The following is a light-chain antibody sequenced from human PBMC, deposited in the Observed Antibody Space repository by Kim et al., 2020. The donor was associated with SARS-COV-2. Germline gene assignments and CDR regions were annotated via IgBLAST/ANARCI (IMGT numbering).Light chain of an antibody. J-gene: IGKJ2*01. Sequence: DIQMTQSPSTLSASVGDSVTITCRASQSTSSWLAWYQQKPGKAPKLLMYKTSDLDSGVPSRFSGGGSGTEFTLTISSLQPDDSATYYCQQYTSYSRTFGQGTKLEIK. CDR2: KTS. V-gene: IGKV1-5*03. CDR1: QSTSSW. CDR3: QQYTSYSRT.